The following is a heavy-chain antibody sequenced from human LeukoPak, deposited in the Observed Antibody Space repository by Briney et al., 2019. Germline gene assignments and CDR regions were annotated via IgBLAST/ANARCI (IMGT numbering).Heavy chain of an antibody. V-gene: IGHV3-30-3*01. D-gene: IGHD3-10*01. CDR2: ISYDGSNK. J-gene: IGHJ5*02. CDR3: ATFPMVRAS. CDR1: GFTFSSYA. Sequence: PGRSLRLSCAASGFTFSSYAMHWVRQAPGKGLEWVAVISYDGSNKYYADSVKGRFTISRDNSKNTLYLQMNSLRAEDTAVYYCATFPMVRASWGQGTLVTVSS.